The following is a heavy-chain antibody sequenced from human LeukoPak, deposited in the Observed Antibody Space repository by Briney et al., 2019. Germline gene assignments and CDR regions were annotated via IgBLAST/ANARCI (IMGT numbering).Heavy chain of an antibody. CDR1: GGSISSGGYY. J-gene: IGHJ4*02. V-gene: IGHV4-31*03. Sequence: SQTLSLTCTVSGGSISSGGYYWRWVRQHPGKGVEWIGYIYYSGSTYYNPSLKSRVTISVDTSKNQFSLKLSSVTAADTAVYYCARDWGVLWGQGTLVTVSS. CDR2: IYYSGST. D-gene: IGHD3-16*01. CDR3: ARDWGVL.